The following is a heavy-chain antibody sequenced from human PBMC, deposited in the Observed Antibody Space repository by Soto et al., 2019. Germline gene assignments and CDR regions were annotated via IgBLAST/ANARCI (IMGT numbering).Heavy chain of an antibody. Sequence: QPGGSLRLSCAASGFTFSSYAMHWVRQAPGKGLEWVAVISYDGSNKYYADSVKGRFTISRDNSKNTLYLQMNSLRAEDTAVYYCARGDSSGYYLVYWGQGTLVTVSS. CDR3: ARGDSSGYYLVY. D-gene: IGHD3-22*01. CDR2: ISYDGSNK. V-gene: IGHV3-30-3*01. CDR1: GFTFSSYA. J-gene: IGHJ4*02.